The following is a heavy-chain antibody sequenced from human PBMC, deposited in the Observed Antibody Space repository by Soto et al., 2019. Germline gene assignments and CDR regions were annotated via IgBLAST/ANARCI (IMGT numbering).Heavy chain of an antibody. CDR1: GFTFTNYA. V-gene: IGHV3-23*01. Sequence: EVQLLESGGGLVQPGGSLRLSCAASGFTFTNYAMTWVRQAPGKGLEWVSISSGSGSGGSTNYADSVKGRFTISRDNSKNTLYLQMNCLRVEDTAVYYCAKDRDDYRNYVVAYWGQGTLVTVSS. CDR3: AKDRDDYRNYVVAY. D-gene: IGHD4-4*01. J-gene: IGHJ4*02. CDR2: SSGSGSGGST.